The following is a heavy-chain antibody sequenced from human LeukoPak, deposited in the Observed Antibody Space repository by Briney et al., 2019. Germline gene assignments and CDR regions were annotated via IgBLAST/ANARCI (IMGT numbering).Heavy chain of an antibody. CDR1: GFTFSSYG. CDR3: AKDSRVGGGRSIAALVYYYGMDV. J-gene: IGHJ6*02. D-gene: IGHD6-6*01. V-gene: IGHV3-30*18. CDR2: ISYDGSNK. Sequence: PGRSLRLSCAASGFTFSSYGMHWVRQAPGKGPEWVAVISYDGSNKYYADSAKGRFTISRDNSKNTLYLQMNSLRAEDTAVYYCAKDSRVGGGRSIAALVYYYGMDVWGQGTTVTVSS.